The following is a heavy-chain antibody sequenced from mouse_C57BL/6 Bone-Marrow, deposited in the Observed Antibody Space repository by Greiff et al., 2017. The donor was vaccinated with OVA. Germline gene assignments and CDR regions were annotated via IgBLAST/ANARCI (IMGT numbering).Heavy chain of an antibody. CDR3: ARVDYYGSSYWYFDV. CDR2: IDPEDGET. Sequence: EVQLQQSGAELVKPGASVKLSCTASGFNIKDYYMHWVKQRTEQGLEWIGRIDPEDGETKYDPKFQGKATITADTSSITAYLQLSSLTSEDTAVYYCARVDYYGSSYWYFDVWGTGTTVTVSS. J-gene: IGHJ1*03. CDR1: GFNIKDYY. V-gene: IGHV14-2*01. D-gene: IGHD1-1*01.